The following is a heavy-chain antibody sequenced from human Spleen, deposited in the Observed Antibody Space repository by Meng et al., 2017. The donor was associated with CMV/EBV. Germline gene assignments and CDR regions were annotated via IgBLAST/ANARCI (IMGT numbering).Heavy chain of an antibody. D-gene: IGHD2-2*02. CDR3: ARAYIVVVPAAIVSDYYYYGMDV. CDR2: IIPILGIA. J-gene: IGHJ6*02. V-gene: IGHV1-69*10. Sequence: ISWVRQAPGQGLEWMGGIIPILGIANYAQKCQGRVTITADKSTSTAYMELSSLRSEDTAVYYCARAYIVVVPAAIVSDYYYYGMDVWGQGTTVTVSS.